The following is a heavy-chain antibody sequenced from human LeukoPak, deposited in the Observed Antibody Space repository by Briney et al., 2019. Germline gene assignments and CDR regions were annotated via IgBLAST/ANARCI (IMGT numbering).Heavy chain of an antibody. D-gene: IGHD6-19*01. Sequence: GESLKISGQGSGYSFTNYWIGWARQMPGKGLEWMGIIDPGDSDTTFSPSFQGHVTISADKSISTPSLQWSSLKASDTAMYYCARLHLAASLAAVYFDYWGQGTLVTVSS. CDR2: IDPGDSDT. J-gene: IGHJ4*02. CDR1: GYSFTNYW. CDR3: ARLHLAASLAAVYFDY. V-gene: IGHV5-51*01.